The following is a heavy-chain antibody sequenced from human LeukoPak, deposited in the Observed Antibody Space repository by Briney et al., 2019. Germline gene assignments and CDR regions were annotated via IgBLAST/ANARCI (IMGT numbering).Heavy chain of an antibody. CDR3: ARARAYSYGK. Sequence: PSETLSLTCTVSGGSISSGSYYWSWIRQPAGKGLEWIGRIYTSGSTSYNPSLKSRVTISVDTSKNQFSLKLSSVTAADTAVYYCARARAYSYGKWGQGTLVTVSS. V-gene: IGHV4-61*02. CDR2: IYTSGST. J-gene: IGHJ4*02. CDR1: GGSISSGSYY. D-gene: IGHD5-18*01.